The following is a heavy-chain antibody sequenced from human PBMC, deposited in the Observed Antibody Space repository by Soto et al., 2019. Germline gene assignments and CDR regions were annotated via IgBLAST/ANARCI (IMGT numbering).Heavy chain of an antibody. V-gene: IGHV1-3*01. CDR1: GYTFTSYA. D-gene: IGHD6-6*01. Sequence: ASVKVSCKASGYTFTSYAMHWVRQAPGQRLEWMGWINAGNGNTKYSQKFQGRVTITRDTSASTAYMELSSLRSEDTAVYYCARDGSDSSSSVCYFDLWGRGTLVTVSS. CDR3: ARDGSDSSSSVCYFDL. CDR2: INAGNGNT. J-gene: IGHJ2*01.